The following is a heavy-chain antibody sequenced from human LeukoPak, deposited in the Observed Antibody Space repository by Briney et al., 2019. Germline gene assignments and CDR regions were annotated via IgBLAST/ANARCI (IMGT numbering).Heavy chain of an antibody. Sequence: ASVKVSCKVSGHTLTELSMHWVRQAPGKGLEWMGGFDPEDGETIYAQKFQGRVTMTEDTSTDTAYMELSSLRSEDTAVYYCASTAGSYFLHGDYWGQGTLVTVSS. V-gene: IGHV1-24*01. CDR2: FDPEDGET. J-gene: IGHJ4*02. CDR3: ASTAGSYFLHGDY. CDR1: GHTLTELS. D-gene: IGHD1-26*01.